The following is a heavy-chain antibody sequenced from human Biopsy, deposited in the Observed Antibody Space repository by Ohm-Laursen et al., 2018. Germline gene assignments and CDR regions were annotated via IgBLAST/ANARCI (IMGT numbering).Heavy chain of an antibody. Sequence: GTLSLTCAVDGGSFSDYDWTWIRQPPGKGLEWVGEFSHTGTTIYNPSLKSRLTISVDKSKNHFSLRLTSVTAADTATYFCARGPYGDNAGAFDVWGQGTVVTVSS. CDR3: ARGPYGDNAGAFDV. CDR2: FSHTGTT. CDR1: GGSFSDYD. D-gene: IGHD4/OR15-4a*01. J-gene: IGHJ3*01. V-gene: IGHV4-34*01.